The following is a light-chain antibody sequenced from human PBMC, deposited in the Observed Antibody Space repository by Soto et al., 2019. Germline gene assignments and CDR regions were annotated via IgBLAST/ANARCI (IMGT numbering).Light chain of an antibody. Sequence: DIQMTQSPSSLSASVGDRVTITCRASQSINTFLNWYQQKPGKAPKLLIYAASNLQSGVPSRFSGGGSGTDFTVTISSLQPEDFASYYCQQSSSAPWKFGQGTKVEI. CDR2: AAS. V-gene: IGKV1-39*01. J-gene: IGKJ1*01. CDR1: QSINTF. CDR3: QQSSSAPWK.